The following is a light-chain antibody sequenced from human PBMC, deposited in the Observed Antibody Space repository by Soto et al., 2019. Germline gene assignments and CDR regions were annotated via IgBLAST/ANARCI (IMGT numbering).Light chain of an antibody. J-gene: IGLJ1*01. CDR3: CSYAGSSTYG. Sequence: QSVLTQPASVSGSPGQSITISCTGTSSDVGSYNLVSWYQQHPGKAPKLMIYEGSKRPSGVSNRFSGSKSGNTACLTSSGLQAEDEADYYCCSYAGSSTYGFGTGTKVTVL. CDR1: SSDVGSYNL. CDR2: EGS. V-gene: IGLV2-23*01.